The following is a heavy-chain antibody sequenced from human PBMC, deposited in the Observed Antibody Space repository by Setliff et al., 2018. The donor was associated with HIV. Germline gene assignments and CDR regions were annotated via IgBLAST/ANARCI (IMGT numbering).Heavy chain of an antibody. CDR3: ARTGYAFDI. J-gene: IGHJ3*02. CDR1: GGSISSGTYY. Sequence: SETLSLTCTVSGGSISSGTYYWSWIRQPAGKGLEWIGHIYTSGSTSGSANYNPSLKSRVAISVDMSKNQFSLKLMSLTAADTAVYYCARTGYAFDIWGRGTMVTVSS. CDR2: IYTSGSTSGSA. V-gene: IGHV4-61*09.